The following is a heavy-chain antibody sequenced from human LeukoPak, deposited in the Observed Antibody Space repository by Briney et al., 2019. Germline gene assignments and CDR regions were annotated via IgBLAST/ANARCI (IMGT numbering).Heavy chain of an antibody. D-gene: IGHD6-13*01. V-gene: IGHV1-8*01. J-gene: IGHJ6*02. CDR3: ARTSYSSSWYVRGMDV. Sequence: ASVKVSCKASGYTFTSYDINWVRQATGQGLEWMGWMNPNSGNTGYAQKFQGRVTMTRNTSISTAYMELSSLRSEDTAVYYCARTSYSSSWYVRGMDVWGQGTTVTVSS. CDR2: MNPNSGNT. CDR1: GYTFTSYD.